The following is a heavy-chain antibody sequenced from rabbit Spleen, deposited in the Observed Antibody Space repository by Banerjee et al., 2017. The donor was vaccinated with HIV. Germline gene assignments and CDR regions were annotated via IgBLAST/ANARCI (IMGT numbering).Heavy chain of an antibody. CDR3: ARDSAGREDFNL. CDR2: IDPIFGST. J-gene: IGHJ4*01. CDR1: GFDFSRYG. D-gene: IGHD4-2*01. V-gene: IGHV1S45*01. Sequence: QQQLVESGGGLVQPGGSLKLSCKASGFDFSRYGVSWVRQAPGKGLEWIGYIDPIFGSTYYASWAKGRFTISKTSSTTVTLQMTSLTAADTATYFCARDSAGREDFNLWGPGTLVTVS.